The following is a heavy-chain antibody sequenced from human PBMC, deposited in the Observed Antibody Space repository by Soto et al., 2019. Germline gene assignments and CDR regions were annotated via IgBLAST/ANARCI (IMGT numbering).Heavy chain of an antibody. CDR2: INHSGST. V-gene: IGHV4-34*01. CDR1: GGSFSGYY. J-gene: IGHJ6*02. CDR3: ARSPRITIFPPYYGMDV. D-gene: IGHD3-9*01. Sequence: QVQLQQWGAGLLKPSETLSLTCAVYGGSFSGYYWSWIRQPPGKGLEWIGEINHSGSTNYDPSLKSRVTISVDTSKNQFSLKLSSVTAADTAVYYCARSPRITIFPPYYGMDVWGQGTTVTVSS.